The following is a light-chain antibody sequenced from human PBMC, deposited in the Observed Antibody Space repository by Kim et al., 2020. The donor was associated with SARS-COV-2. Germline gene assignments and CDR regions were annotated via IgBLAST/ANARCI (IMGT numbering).Light chain of an antibody. J-gene: IGKJ1*01. CDR2: SAS. CDR1: QVVSTY. Sequence: ASVRDRVTITCRASQVVSTYLSWFQQGPGKAPKLLIYSASTLQTGVSARFSGTGSGTEFTLTISSLQPEDFATYYCQQNYSMPWTFGLGTKVDIK. V-gene: IGKV1-39*01. CDR3: QQNYSMPWT.